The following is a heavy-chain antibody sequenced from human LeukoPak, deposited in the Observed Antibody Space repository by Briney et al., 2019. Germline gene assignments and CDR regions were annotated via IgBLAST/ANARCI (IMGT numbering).Heavy chain of an antibody. CDR2: ISAYNGNT. J-gene: IGHJ4*02. D-gene: IGHD3-9*01. Sequence: ASVKVSCKASGYTLTSYGISWVRQAPGQGLEWMGWISAYNGNTNYAQKLQGRVTMTTDTSTSTAYMELRSLRSDDTAVYYCARMSDILTGYYSHFAYWGQGTLVTVSS. V-gene: IGHV1-18*01. CDR1: GYTLTSYG. CDR3: ARMSDILTGYYSHFAY.